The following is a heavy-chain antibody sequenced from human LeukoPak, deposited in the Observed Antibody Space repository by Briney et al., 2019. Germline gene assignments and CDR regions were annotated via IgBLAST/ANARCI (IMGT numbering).Heavy chain of an antibody. CDR1: GGSFSGYY. CDR3: ARGHKVVVPAANYYFDY. V-gene: IGHV4-34*01. CDR2: INHSGST. D-gene: IGHD2-2*01. Sequence: SETLSLTCAVYGGSFSGYYWSWIRQPPGKGLERIGEINHSGSTNYNPSLRSRVTISVDTSKNQFSLKLSSVTAADTAVYYCARGHKVVVPAANYYFDYWGQGTLVTVSS. J-gene: IGHJ4*02.